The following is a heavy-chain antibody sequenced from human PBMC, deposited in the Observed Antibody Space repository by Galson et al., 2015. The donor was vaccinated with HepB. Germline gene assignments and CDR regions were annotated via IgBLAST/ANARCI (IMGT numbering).Heavy chain of an antibody. CDR1: GFTFSSYW. CDR3: ARDIYSSGWPYFDY. CDR2: IKQGGSEK. V-gene: IGHV3-7*03. J-gene: IGHJ4*02. Sequence: SLRLSCAASGFTFSSYWMSWVRQAPGKGLEWVANIKQGGSEKYYVDSVKGRFTISRDNAKNSLYLQMNSLRAEDTAVYYCARDIYSSGWPYFDYWGQGTLVTVSS. D-gene: IGHD6-19*01.